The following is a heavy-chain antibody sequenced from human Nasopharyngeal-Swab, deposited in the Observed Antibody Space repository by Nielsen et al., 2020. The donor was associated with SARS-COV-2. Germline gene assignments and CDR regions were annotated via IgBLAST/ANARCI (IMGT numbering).Heavy chain of an antibody. D-gene: IGHD5-12*01. J-gene: IGHJ6*03. CDR3: ARARGYSGYDLYYCMDV. CDR1: GGSISSGGYY. CDR2: IYYSGST. V-gene: IGHV4-31*03. Sequence: SETLSLTCTVSGGSISSGGYYWSWIRQHPGKGLEWIGYIYYSGSTYYNPSLKSRVTISVDTSKNQFSLKLSSVTAADTAVYYCARARGYSGYDLYYCMDVWGKGTTVTVSS.